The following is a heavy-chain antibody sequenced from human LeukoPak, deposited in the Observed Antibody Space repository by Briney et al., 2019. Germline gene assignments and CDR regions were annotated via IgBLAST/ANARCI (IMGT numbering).Heavy chain of an antibody. CDR1: GYTFTSYA. J-gene: IGHJ4*02. V-gene: IGHV1-3*01. D-gene: IGHD6-13*01. CDR2: INAGNGNT. CDR3: ARDRAAAGTNIDC. Sequence: ASVKVSCKASGYTFTSYAMHWVRQAPGQRLEWMGWINAGNGNTKYSQKFQGRVTITRDTSASTAYMELSSLRSEDTAVYYCARDRAAAGTNIDCWGQGTLVTVSS.